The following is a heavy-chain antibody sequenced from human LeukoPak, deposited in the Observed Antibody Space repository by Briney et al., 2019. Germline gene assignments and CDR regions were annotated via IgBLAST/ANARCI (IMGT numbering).Heavy chain of an antibody. V-gene: IGHV1-2*04. CDR2: INPNSGGT. CDR1: GYTFTGYY. D-gene: IGHD2-21*02. CDR3: ARPGCSGGDCYSSADH. J-gene: IGHJ5*02. Sequence: ASVKISCKASGYTFTGYYMHWVRQAPGQGLEWMGWINPNSGGTNYAQKFQGWVTMTRDTSISTAYMELSRLRSDDTAVYYCARPGCSGGDCYSSADHWGQGTLVTVSS.